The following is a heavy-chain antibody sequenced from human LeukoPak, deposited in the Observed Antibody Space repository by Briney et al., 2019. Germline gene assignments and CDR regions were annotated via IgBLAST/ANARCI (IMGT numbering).Heavy chain of an antibody. D-gene: IGHD3-10*01. CDR1: GFTFSGSA. CDR3: RLWFGELSRSPHGMDV. Sequence: GGSLRLSCAASGFTFSGSAMHWVRQASGKGLEWVGRIRSKANSYATAYAASVKGRFTISRDDSKNTAYLQMNSLKTEDTAVYYRRLWFGELSRSPHGMDVWGQGTTVTVSS. J-gene: IGHJ6*02. V-gene: IGHV3-73*01. CDR2: IRSKANSYAT.